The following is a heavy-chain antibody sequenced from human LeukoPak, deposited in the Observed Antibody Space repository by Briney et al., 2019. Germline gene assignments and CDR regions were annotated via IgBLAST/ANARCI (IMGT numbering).Heavy chain of an antibody. V-gene: IGHV3-23*01. CDR1: GFTFSSYG. J-gene: IGHJ4*02. D-gene: IGHD3-22*01. Sequence: PGGSLRLSCAASGFTFSSYGMSWVRQAPGKGLEWVSGISSSGGNTYYADSVKGRFTVSRDNSKTTLYLHMKSLRGEDTAVYYCAKLGSSGYYSHYDYWGQGTRVTVSS. CDR3: AKLGSSGYYSHYDY. CDR2: ISSSGGNT.